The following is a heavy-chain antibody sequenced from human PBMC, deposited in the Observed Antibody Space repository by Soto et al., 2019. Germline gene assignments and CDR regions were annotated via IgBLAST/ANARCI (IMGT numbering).Heavy chain of an antibody. J-gene: IGHJ4*02. CDR2: IYGSGGT. D-gene: IGHD6-19*01. CDR3: TRSGGMYALHS. CDR1: GDSISTSNY. V-gene: IGHV4-4*02. Sequence: QVQLHESGPGLVKPSGTLSLTCAVSGDSISTSNYWSWVRQPPGKGLEWIGEIYGSGGTTYNPSLKKRVTISVDKSKNPFSLNLNAVTAADTAVYYCTRSGGMYALHSWGQGTLVIVSS.